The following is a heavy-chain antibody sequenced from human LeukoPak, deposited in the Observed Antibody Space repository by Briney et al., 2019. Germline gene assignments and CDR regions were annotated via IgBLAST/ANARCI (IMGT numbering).Heavy chain of an antibody. CDR2: INTDGTVT. Sequence: SGGSLRLSCAASGFTFSKYWMLWVRHAPGKGLDSVSRINTDGTVTTYADSVKGRFTVSRDNADNTMFLQMNSVRDEDTAVYYCATKQWLAPPPDSWGQGTPVTVSS. J-gene: IGHJ4*02. CDR3: ATKQWLAPPPDS. V-gene: IGHV3-74*01. CDR1: GFTFSKYW. D-gene: IGHD6-19*01.